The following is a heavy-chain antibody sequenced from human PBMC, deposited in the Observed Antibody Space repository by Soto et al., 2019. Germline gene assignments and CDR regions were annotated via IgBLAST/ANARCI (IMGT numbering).Heavy chain of an antibody. D-gene: IGHD1-7*01. V-gene: IGHV1-3*01. CDR3: VRARTGTTLIYDY. J-gene: IGHJ4*02. Sequence: QVQLVQSGAEVKKPGASVKVSCKASGYTFTSYAMHWVRQAPGQRLEWMGWINAGNGNTKYSQKFQGRVTITRDTSASTAYMELSSLRYEDTAVYYCVRARTGTTLIYDYWGQGTLVTVSS. CDR1: GYTFTSYA. CDR2: INAGNGNT.